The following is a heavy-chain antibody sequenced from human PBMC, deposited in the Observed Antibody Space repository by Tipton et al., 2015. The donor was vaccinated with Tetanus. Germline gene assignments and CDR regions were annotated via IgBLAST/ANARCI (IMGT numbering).Heavy chain of an antibody. J-gene: IGHJ5*02. Sequence: GSLRLSCVASGFTLTNYAMSWVRQAPGKGLEWVSVLYADVDVAYYADSVRGRFIISRDKSENTLYLQINSLRAEDTATYYCAKDSRHTGYDADLWGQGTLVAVSS. D-gene: IGHD5-12*01. V-gene: IGHV3-23*03. CDR1: GFTLTNYA. CDR3: AKDSRHTGYDADL. CDR2: LYADVDVA.